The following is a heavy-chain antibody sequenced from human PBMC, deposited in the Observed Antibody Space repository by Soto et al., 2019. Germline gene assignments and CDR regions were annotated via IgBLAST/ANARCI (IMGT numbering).Heavy chain of an antibody. CDR1: GFTFSSYA. J-gene: IGHJ4*02. CDR2: ISYDGSNK. Sequence: GGSLRLSCAASGFTFSSYAMHWVRQAPGKGLEWVAVISYDGSNKYYADSVKGRFTISRDNSKNTLYLQMNSLRAEDTAVYYCARDRDYYGDYDNYFDYWGQGTLVTVSS. D-gene: IGHD4-17*01. V-gene: IGHV3-30-3*01. CDR3: ARDRDYYGDYDNYFDY.